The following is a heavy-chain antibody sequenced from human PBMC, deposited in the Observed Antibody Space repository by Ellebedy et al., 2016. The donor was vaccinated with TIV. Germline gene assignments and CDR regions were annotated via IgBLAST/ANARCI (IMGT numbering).Heavy chain of an antibody. CDR2: IYPADSDT. V-gene: IGHV5-51*01. Sequence: KVSCKGSGNSFTNYWIAWVRQMPGKGLEWMGFIYPADSDTRYSPSFQGQVTISADDSISTAYLQWSNLKASDTAMYYCARLSGGYEGGIRGSYDYWGQGTLVIVSS. CDR3: ARLSGGYEGGIRGSYDY. CDR1: GNSFTNYW. J-gene: IGHJ4*02. D-gene: IGHD5-12*01.